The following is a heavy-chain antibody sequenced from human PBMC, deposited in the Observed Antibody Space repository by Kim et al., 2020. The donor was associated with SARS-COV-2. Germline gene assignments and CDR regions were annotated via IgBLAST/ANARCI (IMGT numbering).Heavy chain of an antibody. D-gene: IGHD3-16*01. Sequence: TDGGTTDYAAPVKGRFTISRDDSKNTLYLQMNSLKTEDTAVYYCTTVYGNWGQGTLVTVSS. V-gene: IGHV3-15*01. CDR2: TDGGTT. J-gene: IGHJ4*02. CDR3: TTVYGN.